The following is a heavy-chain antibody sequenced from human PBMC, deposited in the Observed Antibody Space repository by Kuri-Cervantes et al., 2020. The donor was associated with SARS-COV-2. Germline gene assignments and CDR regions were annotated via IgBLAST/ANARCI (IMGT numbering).Heavy chain of an antibody. CDR1: GFTFDDYA. V-gene: IGHV3-43D*03. Sequence: GGSLRLSCAASGFTFDDYAMHWVRQAPGKGLEWVSLISWDGGSTYYADSVKGRFTISRDNSKNSLYLQMNSLRAEDTALYYCAKDRDLDLDYWGQGTLVTVSS. J-gene: IGHJ4*02. CDR3: AKDRDLDLDY. D-gene: IGHD1-1*01. CDR2: ISWDGGST.